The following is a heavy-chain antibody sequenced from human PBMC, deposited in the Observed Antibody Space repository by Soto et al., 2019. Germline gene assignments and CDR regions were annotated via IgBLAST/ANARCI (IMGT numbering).Heavy chain of an antibody. CDR2: INTNTGNP. CDR1: GYTFTSYA. Sequence: ASVKVSCKASGYTFTSYAMNWVRQAPGQGLEWMGWINTNTGNPTYAQGFTGRFVFSLDTSVSTAYLQICSLKAEDTAVYYCAREGGYDSSSGYYSYYGMDVWGQGNTVTVSS. V-gene: IGHV7-4-1*01. CDR3: AREGGYDSSSGYYSYYGMDV. J-gene: IGHJ6*02. D-gene: IGHD6-13*01.